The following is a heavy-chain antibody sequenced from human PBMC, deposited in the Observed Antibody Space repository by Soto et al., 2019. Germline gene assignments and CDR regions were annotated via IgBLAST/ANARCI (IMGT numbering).Heavy chain of an antibody. CDR2: IIPIFGTA. CDR1: GGTFSSYA. CDR3: ARDLGQVRAFDI. V-gene: IGHV1-69*13. J-gene: IGHJ3*02. D-gene: IGHD1-26*01. Sequence: GASVKVSCADSGGTFSSYAISWVRQAPGQGLEWMGGIIPIFGTANYAQKFQGRVTITADESTSTAYMELSSLRSEDTAVYYCARDLGQVRAFDIWGQGTMVTVSS.